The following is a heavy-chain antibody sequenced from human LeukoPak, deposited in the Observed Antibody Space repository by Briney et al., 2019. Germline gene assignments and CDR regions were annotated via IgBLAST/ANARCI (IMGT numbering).Heavy chain of an antibody. CDR3: ARSEEQWLPNDPYYFDY. J-gene: IGHJ4*02. CDR2: IYYSGST. CDR1: GDSISSGTHY. D-gene: IGHD6-19*01. Sequence: SQTLSLTCTVSGDSISSGTHYWSWTRQPAGKGLEWIGYIYYSGSTNYNPSLKSRVTISVDTSKNQFSLKLSSVTAADTAVYYCARSEEQWLPNDPYYFDYWGQGTLVTVSS. V-gene: IGHV4-61*10.